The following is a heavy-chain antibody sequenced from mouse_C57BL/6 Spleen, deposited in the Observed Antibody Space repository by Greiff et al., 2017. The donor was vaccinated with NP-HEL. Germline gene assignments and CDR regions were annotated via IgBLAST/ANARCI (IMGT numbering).Heavy chain of an antibody. Sequence: EVQLQQSGAELVRPGASVKLSCTASGFNIKDDYMHWVKQRPEQGLEWIGWIDPENGDTEYASKFQGKATITADTSSNTAYLQLSSLTSEDTAVYYCTITLHLLWLRRGYYYAMDYWGQGTSVTVSS. CDR2: IDPENGDT. V-gene: IGHV14-4*01. D-gene: IGHD2-2*01. J-gene: IGHJ4*01. CDR3: TITLHLLWLRRGYYYAMDY. CDR1: GFNIKDDY.